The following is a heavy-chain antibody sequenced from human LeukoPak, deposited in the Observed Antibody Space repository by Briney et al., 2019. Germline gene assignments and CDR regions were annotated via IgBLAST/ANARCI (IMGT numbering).Heavy chain of an antibody. V-gene: IGHV3-23*01. Sequence: GGSLRLSCAASGSTFSSYAMSWVRQAPGKGLEWVSAISGSGGSTYYADSVKGRFTISRDNSKNTLYLQMNSLRAEDTAVYYCAFNGGDSDYGDYANAFDIWGQGTMVTVSS. CDR3: AFNGGDSDYGDYANAFDI. J-gene: IGHJ3*02. CDR1: GSTFSSYA. D-gene: IGHD4-17*01. CDR2: ISGSGGST.